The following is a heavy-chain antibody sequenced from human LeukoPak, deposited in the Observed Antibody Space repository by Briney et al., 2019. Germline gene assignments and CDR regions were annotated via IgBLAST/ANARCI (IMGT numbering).Heavy chain of an antibody. Sequence: PGGSLRLSCAASGFTFSSYGMHWVRQAPGKGLEWVAVISYDGSNKYYADSVKGRFTISRDNSKNTLYLQMNSLRAEDTAVYYCAKDLASVWQQQLLGLAPPFDAFDIWGQGTMVTVSS. J-gene: IGHJ3*02. D-gene: IGHD6-13*01. CDR3: AKDLASVWQQQLLGLAPPFDAFDI. CDR1: GFTFSSYG. V-gene: IGHV3-30*18. CDR2: ISYDGSNK.